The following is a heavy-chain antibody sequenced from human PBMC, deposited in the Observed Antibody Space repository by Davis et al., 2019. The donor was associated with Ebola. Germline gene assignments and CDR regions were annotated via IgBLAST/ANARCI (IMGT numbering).Heavy chain of an antibody. D-gene: IGHD5-12*01. CDR2: ISYDGSNK. Sequence: PGGSLRLSCAASGFTFSSYWMSWVRQAPGKGLEWVAVISYDGSNKYYADSVKGRFTISRDNSKNTLYLQMNSLRSEDTAVYYCARRSGYDFAWAWMRGGMDVWGQGTTVTVSS. CDR1: GFTFSSYW. CDR3: ARRSGYDFAWAWMRGGMDV. J-gene: IGHJ6*02. V-gene: IGHV3-30*03.